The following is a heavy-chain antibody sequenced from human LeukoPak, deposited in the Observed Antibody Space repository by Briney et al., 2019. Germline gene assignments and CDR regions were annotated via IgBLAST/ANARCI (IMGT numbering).Heavy chain of an antibody. V-gene: IGHV3-23*01. CDR2: ISGSGGST. CDR1: GFTFSSYA. D-gene: IGHD5/OR15-5a*01. J-gene: IGHJ4*02. Sequence: PGGSLRLSCAASGFTFSSYAMSWVRQAPGKGLEWVSAISGSGGSTYYADSVKGRFTISRDNSKNTLYLQMNSLRAEDTAVYYCAGRGYSVPYYFDYWGQGTLVTVSS. CDR3: AGRGYSVPYYFDY.